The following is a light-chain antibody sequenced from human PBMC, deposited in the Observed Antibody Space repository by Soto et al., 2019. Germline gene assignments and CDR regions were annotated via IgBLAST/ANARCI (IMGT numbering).Light chain of an antibody. CDR2: AAS. CDR1: QIITTY. J-gene: IGKJ1*01. Sequence: DMYMTQSTSSLSASVGDRVTITCRASQIITTYLNWYQQKAGFAPKLLIYAASSLQSGVPSRFSGSGSGTDFTLTISSLQPEDCATYFCQPAYSSPPTFGQGSKVYIK. V-gene: IGKV1-39*01. CDR3: QPAYSSPPT.